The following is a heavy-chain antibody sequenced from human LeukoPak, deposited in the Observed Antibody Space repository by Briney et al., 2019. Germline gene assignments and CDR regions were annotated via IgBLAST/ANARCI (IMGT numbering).Heavy chain of an antibody. CDR1: GLTFSSYG. CDR2: IWYDGSNK. D-gene: IGHD3-9*01. V-gene: IGHV3-33*01. J-gene: IGHJ4*02. Sequence: PGRSLRLSCAASGLTFSSYGMHWVRQAPGKGLEWVAVIWYDGSNKYYADSVKGRFTISRDNSKNTLYLQMNSLRAEDTAVYYCARDYDILTGYYGFDYWGQGTLVTVSS. CDR3: ARDYDILTGYYGFDY.